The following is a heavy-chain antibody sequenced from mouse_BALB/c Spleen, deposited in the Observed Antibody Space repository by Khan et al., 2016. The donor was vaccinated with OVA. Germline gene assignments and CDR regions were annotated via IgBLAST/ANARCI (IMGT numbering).Heavy chain of an antibody. Sequence: EVQLQQSGTVLARPGTSVKMSCKASGYTFTSYWMHWVKQRPGQGLECIGAIYPGNSDTSYNQKFKGKAKLTAVTSTSTAYMELSSLTNEDSAVYYCTRFGYLFAYWGQGTLVTVSA. CDR1: GYTFTSYW. J-gene: IGHJ3*01. CDR2: IYPGNSDT. D-gene: IGHD2-2*01. V-gene: IGHV1-5*01. CDR3: TRFGYLFAY.